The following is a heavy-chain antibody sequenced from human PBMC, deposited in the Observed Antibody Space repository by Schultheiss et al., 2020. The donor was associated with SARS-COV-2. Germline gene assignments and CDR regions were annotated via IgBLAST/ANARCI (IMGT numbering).Heavy chain of an antibody. CDR3: ARGGLYVVAARNFKFDY. CDR1: GGSFSAYY. CDR2: INHSGST. Sequence: SETLSLTCAVYGGSFSAYYWTWIRQPAGKGLEWIGEINHSGSTNYNPSLKSRGTISIDTSKNQFSLKLSSVTAADTAVYYCARGGLYVVAARNFKFDYWGQGTLVTVSS. V-gene: IGHV4-34*01. J-gene: IGHJ4*02. D-gene: IGHD6-6*01.